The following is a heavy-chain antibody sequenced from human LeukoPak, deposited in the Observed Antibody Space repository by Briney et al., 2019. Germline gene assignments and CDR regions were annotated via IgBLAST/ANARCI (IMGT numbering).Heavy chain of an antibody. J-gene: IGHJ4*02. CDR3: KWEPKY. Sequence: PGGSLRLSCAASGFTVNNKYMSWVRQAPGKGLDWVSVVYGGDSTHYADSVKGRFTISRDKSKNTVYLQMHSLRAEDTAIYYCKWEPKYWCQGTLVTVSS. CDR2: VYGGDST. CDR1: GFTVNNKY. D-gene: IGHD1-26*01. V-gene: IGHV3-66*01.